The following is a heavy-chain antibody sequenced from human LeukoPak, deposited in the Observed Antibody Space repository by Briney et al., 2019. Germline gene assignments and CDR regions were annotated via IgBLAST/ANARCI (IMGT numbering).Heavy chain of an antibody. Sequence: SETLSLTCTVSGGSISSSSYYWSWIRQPPGKGLEWIGYIYYSGSTNYSPSLKSRVTISVDTSKNQFSLKLSSVTAADTAVYYCARRDSSSWHGVDYWGQGTLVTVSS. V-gene: IGHV4-61*05. CDR2: IYYSGST. D-gene: IGHD6-13*01. CDR1: GGSISSSSYY. J-gene: IGHJ4*02. CDR3: ARRDSSSWHGVDY.